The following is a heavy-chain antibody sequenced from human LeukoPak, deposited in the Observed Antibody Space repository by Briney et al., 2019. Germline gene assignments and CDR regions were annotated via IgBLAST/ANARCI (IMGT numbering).Heavy chain of an antibody. CDR2: INTSGST. D-gene: IGHD6-13*01. J-gene: IGHJ4*02. V-gene: IGHV4-4*07. CDR1: GGSIISYY. Sequence: PSETLSLTCTVSGGSIISYYWSWIRQPAGKGLEWIGQINTSGSTNYNPSLKSRVTMSVDTSKNQFSLDLTSVTAADTAVYFCARLIGSSWPQLIDYWGQGTLVTVSS. CDR3: ARLIGSSWPQLIDY.